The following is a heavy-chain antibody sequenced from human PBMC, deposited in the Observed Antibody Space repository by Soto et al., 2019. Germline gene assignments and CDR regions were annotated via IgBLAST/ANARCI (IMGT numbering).Heavy chain of an antibody. V-gene: IGHV3-7*02. J-gene: IGHJ4*02. D-gene: IGHD4-4*01. CDR2: TKPDETET. CDR1: GLAFSTYW. Sequence: EVQLVESGGGLVQPGGSLRLSCTTSGLAFSTYWMAWVRQAPGKGLEWVGNTKPDETETYYADSVEGRFTISRDNAKNSLYLQMNSLRVGDTGVYYCATIGDVTFHYWGQGTPVTVSS. CDR3: ATIGDVTFHY.